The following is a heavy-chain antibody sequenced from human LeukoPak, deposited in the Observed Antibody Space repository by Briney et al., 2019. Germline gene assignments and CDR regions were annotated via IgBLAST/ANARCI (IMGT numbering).Heavy chain of an antibody. CDR2: LSHDGVDK. Sequence: GGSLRLSCAASGFTFDTYGMHWVRQAPGKGLEWVAVLSHDGVDKYYADSVKGRFTISRDNSKNTVSLQVNSLRAEDTAAYYCAKGGYCSATRCYVGKGMDDWGQGTLVTVSS. CDR1: GFTFDTYG. D-gene: IGHD2-2*01. CDR3: AKGGYCSATRCYVGKGMDD. J-gene: IGHJ4*02. V-gene: IGHV3-30*18.